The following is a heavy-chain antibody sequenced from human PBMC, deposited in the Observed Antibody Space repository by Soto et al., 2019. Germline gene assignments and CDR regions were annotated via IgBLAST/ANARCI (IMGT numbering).Heavy chain of an antibody. Sequence: ASVKVSCKASGYTFTGYYMHWVRQAPGQGLEWMGWINPNSGGTNYAQKFQGWVTMTRDTSISTAYMELSRLRSDDTAVYYCARVSGLDFYGMDVWGQGTTVTVSS. CDR1: GYTFTGYY. J-gene: IGHJ6*02. CDR2: INPNSGGT. D-gene: IGHD1-1*01. V-gene: IGHV1-2*04. CDR3: ARVSGLDFYGMDV.